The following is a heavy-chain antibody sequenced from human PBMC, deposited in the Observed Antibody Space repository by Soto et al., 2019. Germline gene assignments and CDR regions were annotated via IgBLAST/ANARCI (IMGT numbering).Heavy chain of an antibody. CDR2: VKSKTDGGTT. Sequence: GGSLRLSCAASGFIFSNAWINWVRQAPGKGLERVGRVKSKTDGGTTDFAAPVKGRFAISRDDSKNMVYLEMNSLKTEDTAIYYCTTVSYKTNVIVDLDFWGHRTLDLGSS. V-gene: IGHV3-15*07. CDR3: TTVSYKTNVIVDLDF. J-gene: IGHJ4*01. CDR1: GFIFSNAW. D-gene: IGHD3-3*01.